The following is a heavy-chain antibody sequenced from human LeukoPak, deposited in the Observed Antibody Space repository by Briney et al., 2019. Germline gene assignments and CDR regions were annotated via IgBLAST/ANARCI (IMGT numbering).Heavy chain of an antibody. CDR3: ARDLDDSTGWYFDL. V-gene: IGHV4-39*07. D-gene: IGHD3-22*01. CDR2: MYYSGST. CDR1: GGSISSSSYY. J-gene: IGHJ2*01. Sequence: SETLSLTCTVSGGSISSSSYYWGWIRQPPGKGLEWIGSMYYSGSTYYNPSLKSRVTISVDTSKNQFSLRLSSVTAADTAVYYCARDLDDSTGWYFDLWGRGTLVTVSS.